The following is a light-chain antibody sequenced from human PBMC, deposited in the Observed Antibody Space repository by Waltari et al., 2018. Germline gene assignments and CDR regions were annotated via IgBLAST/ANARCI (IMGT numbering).Light chain of an antibody. CDR3: MQAIQART. CDR1: QRLLHSNGRNY. J-gene: IGKJ1*01. V-gene: IGKV2-28*01. Sequence: DIVMTQSPLSLPVTPGAPASISCRSSQRLLHSNGRNYLNWYLQKPGQSPQVLIYLGSNRASGVPDRFSGSGSGTDFTLKISRVEAEDVGVYYCMQAIQARTFGQGTKVEVK. CDR2: LGS.